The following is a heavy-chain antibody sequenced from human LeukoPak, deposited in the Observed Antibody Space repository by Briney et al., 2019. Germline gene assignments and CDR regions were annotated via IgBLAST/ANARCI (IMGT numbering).Heavy chain of an antibody. CDR3: ARWGSGGLTLDY. V-gene: IGHV3-33*01. J-gene: IGHJ4*02. Sequence: GGSLSLSCATSGFTFSYYGMHWVRQAPGKGLEWVAVIWNDATNKYYADSVKGRFTISKDNSRNTLNLQMDSLRAEDTAVYYCARWGSGGLTLDYWGQGTLVTVSS. CDR2: IWNDATNK. CDR1: GFTFSYYG. D-gene: IGHD3-10*01.